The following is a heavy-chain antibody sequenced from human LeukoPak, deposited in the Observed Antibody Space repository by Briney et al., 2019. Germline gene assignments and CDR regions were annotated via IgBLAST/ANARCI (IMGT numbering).Heavy chain of an antibody. CDR2: ISRGSDYI. D-gene: IGHD6-19*01. CDR1: GFXFRSYS. J-gene: IGHJ4*02. CDR3: ARDSSGWSRDY. V-gene: IGHV3-21*01. Sequence: GGSLRLSCAASGFXFRSYSITWVRQAPGKGLEWLSCISRGSDYIYYADSVKGRFTISRDNAKNSLYLQMNSLGAEDTAVYYCARDSSGWSRDYWGQGTLVTVSS.